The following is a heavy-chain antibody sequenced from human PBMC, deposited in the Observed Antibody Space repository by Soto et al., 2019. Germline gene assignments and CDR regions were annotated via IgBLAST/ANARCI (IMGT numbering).Heavy chain of an antibody. V-gene: IGHV1-3*01. Sequence: QVQLVQSGAEVKKPGASVKISCKTSGYSFTLYPTHWVRQAPGQRLEWMGWIHAGNGNTKYSQNLQGRVTFTGDKSANTAYMEMSGLTSEDTAVYFCARLRAVSGLDHWGQGTLVTVSS. J-gene: IGHJ4*02. D-gene: IGHD6-19*01. CDR2: IHAGNGNT. CDR3: ARLRAVSGLDH. CDR1: GYSFTLYP.